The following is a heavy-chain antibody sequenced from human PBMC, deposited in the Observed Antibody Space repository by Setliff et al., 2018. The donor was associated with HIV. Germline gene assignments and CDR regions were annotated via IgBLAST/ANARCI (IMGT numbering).Heavy chain of an antibody. V-gene: IGHV1-69*06. CDR1: GGTFSRHA. Sequence: SVKVSCKASGGTFSRHAFSWVRQAPGQGLEWMGGIIPTFDTANYAQKFQGRVTITADKSTNTVYMELNSLRSEDTAMYYCARGVHSGGSGWYNWYFDLWGRGTLVTSPQ. D-gene: IGHD6-19*01. CDR2: IIPTFDTA. J-gene: IGHJ2*01. CDR3: ARGVHSGGSGWYNWYFDL.